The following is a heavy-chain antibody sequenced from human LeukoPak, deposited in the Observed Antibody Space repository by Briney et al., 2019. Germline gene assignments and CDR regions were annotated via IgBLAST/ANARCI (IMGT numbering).Heavy chain of an antibody. J-gene: IGHJ4*02. Sequence: ASVKVSCKASGYTFTSYAMHWVRQAPGQRLEWMGWSNAGNGNIKYSQEFQGRVTITRGTSASTAYMELSSLRSEGMAVYYCARANEGIFDYWGQGTLVTVSS. CDR2: SNAGNGNI. D-gene: IGHD3-3*01. CDR1: GYTFTSYA. CDR3: ARANEGIFDY. V-gene: IGHV1-3*02.